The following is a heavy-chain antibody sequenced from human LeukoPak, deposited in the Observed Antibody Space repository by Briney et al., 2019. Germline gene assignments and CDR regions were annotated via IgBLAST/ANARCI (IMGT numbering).Heavy chain of an antibody. Sequence: PGGSLRLSCAASGFSFSSYSMNWVRQAPGKGLEWVSYISSSSTIMFYADSVKGRFTISRDNAKNSLYLQMNSLRAEDTAVYYCARDHDWSFDYWGQGTLVTVSS. CDR2: ISSSSTIM. CDR3: ARDHDWSFDY. CDR1: GFSFSSYS. J-gene: IGHJ4*02. D-gene: IGHD3-9*01. V-gene: IGHV3-48*01.